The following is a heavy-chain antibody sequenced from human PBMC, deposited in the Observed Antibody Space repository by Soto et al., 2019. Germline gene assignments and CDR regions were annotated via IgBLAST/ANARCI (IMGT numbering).Heavy chain of an antibody. D-gene: IGHD2-2*01. CDR1: GFTFSNYA. V-gene: IGHV3-23*01. J-gene: IGHJ4*02. CDR2: MTGNGDTT. Sequence: EVQLLESGGGLVQPGGSLRLSCAASGFTFSNYAMTWVRQAPGKGLEWVSGMTGNGDTTYYADSVKGRFTVFRDNSKNTLYLQMNSLRAEDMAIYYCARDCSSSSCSLSKYWGQGTLVTVSS. CDR3: ARDCSSSSCSLSKY.